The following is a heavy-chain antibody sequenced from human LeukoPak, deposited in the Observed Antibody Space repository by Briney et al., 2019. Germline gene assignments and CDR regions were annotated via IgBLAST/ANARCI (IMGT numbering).Heavy chain of an antibody. CDR1: GFTFSSYV. CDR3: ARDRGGVTTRHFDY. V-gene: IGHV3-30*01. J-gene: IGHJ4*02. D-gene: IGHD3-16*01. Sequence: GKSLRLSCAASGFTFSSYVMHWVRQAPGKGLEWVAIISYDGSNEYYADSVKGRFTISRDNSKNTLYLQMNSLRAADTAVYYCARDRGGVTTRHFDYWGQGTLVTVSS. CDR2: ISYDGSNE.